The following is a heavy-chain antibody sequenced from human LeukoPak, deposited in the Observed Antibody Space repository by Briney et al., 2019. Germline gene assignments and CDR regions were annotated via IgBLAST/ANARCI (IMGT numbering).Heavy chain of an antibody. V-gene: IGHV4-59*01. CDR3: ARVKLLYDSSGYSSWFDS. Sequence: SETLSLTCTASGGSISNYYWSWIRQPPGKGLEWIGYIYSSGNTNYNPSLKSRVTISVDKSKNQFSLRLSSVTAADTAVYYCARVKLLYDSSGYSSWFDSWGRGTQVTVSS. CDR1: GGSISNYY. CDR2: IYSSGNT. D-gene: IGHD3-22*01. J-gene: IGHJ5*01.